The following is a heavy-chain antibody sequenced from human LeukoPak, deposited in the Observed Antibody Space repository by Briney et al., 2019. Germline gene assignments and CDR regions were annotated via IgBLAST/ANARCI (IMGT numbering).Heavy chain of an antibody. CDR3: ARGLLNSGLHPFDY. J-gene: IGHJ4*02. D-gene: IGHD5-12*01. CDR1: GGSISSYY. CDR2: IYYSGST. Sequence: PSETLSLTCTVSGGSISSYYWSWIRQPPGKGLEWIGYIYYSGSTNYNPSLKNRVTISVDTSKNQFSLKLSSVTAADTAVYYCARGLLNSGLHPFDYWGQGTLVTVSS. V-gene: IGHV4-59*01.